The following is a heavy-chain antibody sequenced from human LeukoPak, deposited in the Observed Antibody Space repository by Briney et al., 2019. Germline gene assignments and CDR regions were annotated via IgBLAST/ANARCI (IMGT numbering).Heavy chain of an antibody. CDR1: GYTFTGYY. CDR2: ISAYNGNT. V-gene: IGHV1-18*04. D-gene: IGHD4-17*01. Sequence: ASVKVSCKASGYTFTGYYMHWVRQAPGQGLEWMGWISAYNGNTNYAQKLQGRVTMTTDTSTSTAYMELRSLRSDDTAVYYCAREVPHYGDYCDYWGQGTLVTVSS. CDR3: AREVPHYGDYCDY. J-gene: IGHJ4*02.